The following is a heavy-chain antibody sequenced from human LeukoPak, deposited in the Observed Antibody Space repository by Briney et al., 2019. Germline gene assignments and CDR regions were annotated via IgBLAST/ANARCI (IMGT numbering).Heavy chain of an antibody. CDR2: MNPSGST. J-gene: IGHJ6*03. D-gene: IGHD3-22*01. CDR3: ARGRQDVTMIVVVMTAVSYYLDV. CDR1: GGSFSGYY. V-gene: IGHV4-34*01. Sequence: PSETLSLTCAVYGGSFSGYYWTWIRQTPEKGLEWIGEMNPSGSTNYNLPLKSRVTISVDTSKNQFSLELSSVTAADTAVYYCARGRQDVTMIVVVMTAVSYYLDVWGKGTTVTVS.